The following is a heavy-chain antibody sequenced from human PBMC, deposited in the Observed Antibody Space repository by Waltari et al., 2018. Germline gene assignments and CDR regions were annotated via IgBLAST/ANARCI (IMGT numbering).Heavy chain of an antibody. J-gene: IGHJ4*02. V-gene: IGHV3-9*01. CDR1: GFTFGRFA. D-gene: IGHD4-17*01. CDR2: ISRNSDSI. CDR3: AKDDYGGKGSGF. Sequence: EVQLVESGGGLVQPGRSLRLSCADSGFTFGRFAMHWFRQVPGKGLEFVSGISRNSDSIGYADCVKGRFTISRDNAKNTLYLQMNSLRPEDTALYYCAKDDYGGKGSGFWGQGTLVTVSS.